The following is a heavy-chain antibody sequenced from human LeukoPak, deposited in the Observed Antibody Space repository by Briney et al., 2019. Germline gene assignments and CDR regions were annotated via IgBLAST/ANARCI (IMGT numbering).Heavy chain of an antibody. CDR2: MNPNSGNT. J-gene: IGHJ6*02. CDR1: GYTFTSYD. D-gene: IGHD2-8*01. Sequence: ASVKVSCKAFGYTFTSYDINWVRQATGQGLEWMGWMNPNSGNTGYAQKFQGRVTMTRNTSISTAYMELSSLRSEDTAVYYCARGLGGSMVYAYTHYYYGMDVWGQGTTVTVSS. V-gene: IGHV1-8*01. CDR3: ARGLGGSMVYAYTHYYYGMDV.